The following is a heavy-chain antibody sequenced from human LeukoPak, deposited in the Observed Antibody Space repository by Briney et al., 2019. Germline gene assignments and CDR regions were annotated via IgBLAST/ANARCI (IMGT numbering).Heavy chain of an antibody. J-gene: IGHJ5*02. D-gene: IGHD5-12*01. CDR1: GFTFSSYS. CDR3: ARDSWDVVTTTNTNWFDP. Sequence: PGGSLRLSCAASGFTFSSYSMNWVRQAPGKGLEWVSSISSSSSYIYYADSVKGRFTISRDNAKKSQYLQMNSLRAEDTAVYYCARDSWDVVTTTNTNWFDPWGQGTLVTVSS. CDR2: ISSSSSYI. V-gene: IGHV3-21*04.